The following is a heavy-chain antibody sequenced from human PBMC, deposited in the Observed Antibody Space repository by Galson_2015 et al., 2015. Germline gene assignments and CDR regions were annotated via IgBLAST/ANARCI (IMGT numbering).Heavy chain of an antibody. J-gene: IGHJ6*02. D-gene: IGHD3-16*02. CDR1: GFTFSSYW. CDR2: IKPDGSDR. CDR3: ARDFIAAGGLDV. V-gene: IGHV3-7*05. Sequence: SLRLSCAASGFTFSSYWMSWVRQAPGKGLEWLANIKPDGSDRYYVDSVKGRFTISRDNAKNSLYLQMNSLRAEDTAVYYCARDFIAAGGLDVWGQGTTVTVS.